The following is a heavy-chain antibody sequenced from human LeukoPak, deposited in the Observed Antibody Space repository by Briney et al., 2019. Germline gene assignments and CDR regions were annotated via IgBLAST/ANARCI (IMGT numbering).Heavy chain of an antibody. V-gene: IGHV3-74*01. CDR1: GFTFSSNW. CDR2: INGDGSSS. CDR3: ARVASSTGSYYNN. D-gene: IGHD3-10*01. Sequence: GGSLRLSCGASGFTFSSNWMHWVRQAPGKGLVWVSRINGDGSSSSYADSVKGRFTISRDNAKNTLYLQMNSLRAEDTAVYYCARVASSTGSYYNNWGQGTLVTVSS. J-gene: IGHJ4*02.